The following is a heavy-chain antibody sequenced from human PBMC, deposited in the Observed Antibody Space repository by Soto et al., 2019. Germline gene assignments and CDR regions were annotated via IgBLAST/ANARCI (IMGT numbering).Heavy chain of an antibody. Sequence: QVQLQESGPGLVKPSQTLSLTCSVSGASVRSGDYYWSSIRHAPGKGLEGIGYIYNSGGSYYNPSLKGRLTISIDTSKNQFSLKLNSVTAADTAIYYCVGTGTTDDYWGRGTLVTVSS. J-gene: IGHJ4*02. D-gene: IGHD4-17*01. V-gene: IGHV4-30-4*01. CDR2: IYNSGGS. CDR3: VGTGTTDDY. CDR1: GASVRSGDYY.